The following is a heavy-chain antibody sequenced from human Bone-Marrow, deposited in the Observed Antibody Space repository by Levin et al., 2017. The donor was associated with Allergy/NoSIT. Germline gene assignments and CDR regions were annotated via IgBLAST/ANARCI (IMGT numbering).Heavy chain of an antibody. CDR3: ATEKLRLGALSSSYYLDP. CDR2: FDPEEGEI. CDR1: GSSVSELS. J-gene: IGHJ5*02. V-gene: IGHV1-24*01. Sequence: ASVKVSCRVSGSSVSELSIHWVRQGPGKGLEWMGGFDPEEGEIVFAQNFQGRVTMSEDTSTDTAYMQLSSLRSGDTAIYYCATEKLRLGALSSSYYLDPWGQGTLVSVSS. D-gene: IGHD3-16*01.